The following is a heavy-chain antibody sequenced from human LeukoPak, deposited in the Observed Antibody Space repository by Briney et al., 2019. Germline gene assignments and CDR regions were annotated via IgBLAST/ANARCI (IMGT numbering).Heavy chain of an antibody. CDR1: GFTFSSYS. J-gene: IGHJ4*02. Sequence: TGGSLGLSCAASGFTFSSYSMNWVRQAPGKGLEWVSSISSSSSYIYYADSVKGRFTISRDNAKNSLYLQMNSLRAEDTAVYYCASGSWSPMGDYWGQGTLVPVSS. D-gene: IGHD6-13*01. CDR2: ISSSSSYI. CDR3: ASGSWSPMGDY. V-gene: IGHV3-21*01.